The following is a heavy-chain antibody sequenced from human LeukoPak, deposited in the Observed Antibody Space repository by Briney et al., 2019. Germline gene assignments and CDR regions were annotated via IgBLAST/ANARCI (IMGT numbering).Heavy chain of an antibody. CDR1: GFTFSSYS. J-gene: IGHJ6*04. D-gene: IGHD3-10*02. CDR3: AELGITMIGGV. Sequence: PGGSLRLSCAASGFTFSSYSMNWVRQAPGKGLEWVSSITSDSRYIFYADSVKGRFTISRDNAKNSLYLQMNSLRAEDTAVYYCAELGITMIGGVWGKGTTVTISS. V-gene: IGHV3-21*01. CDR2: ITSDSRYI.